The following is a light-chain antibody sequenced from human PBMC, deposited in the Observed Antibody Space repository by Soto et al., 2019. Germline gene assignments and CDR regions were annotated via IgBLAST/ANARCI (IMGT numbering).Light chain of an antibody. J-gene: IGLJ2*01. CDR3: ATWDDSLNGPV. CDR2: LNN. V-gene: IGLV1-44*01. Sequence: QAVVTQPPSASGTPGQRVTISCSGSSSNIGSNAVNWYQHLPGTAPKLLIYLNNQWPSGVPDRFSGSKSGTSASLAISGLQSEDEAVYYCATWDDSLNGPVFGGGTKVTVL. CDR1: SSNIGSNA.